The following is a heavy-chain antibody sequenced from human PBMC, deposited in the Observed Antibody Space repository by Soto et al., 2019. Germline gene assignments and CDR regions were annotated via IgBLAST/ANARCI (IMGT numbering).Heavy chain of an antibody. CDR3: ARAGGLGAVAVDY. CDR1: GGSISSGGNS. V-gene: IGHV4-30-2*01. J-gene: IGHJ4*02. Sequence: QLQLQESGSGLVKPSQTLSLTCAVSGGSISSGGNSWSWIRQPPGKGLEWIGYIYHSGSTYYNPSLKRRVTISLDRSKNQFSRKLSSVTAADTAVYYCARAGGLGAVAVDYWGQGTLVTVSS. CDR2: IYHSGST. D-gene: IGHD6-19*01.